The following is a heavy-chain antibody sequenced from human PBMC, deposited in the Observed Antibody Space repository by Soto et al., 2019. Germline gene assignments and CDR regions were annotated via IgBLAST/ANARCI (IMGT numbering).Heavy chain of an antibody. CDR1: GGSISSGGHY. D-gene: IGHD6-13*01. CDR3: ARDLYRSFSSSSRHYDILV. J-gene: IGHJ6*02. V-gene: IGHV4-31*03. Sequence: SETLSLTCTVSGGSISSGGHYWSWIRQHPGKGLEWIGYIYYSGSTYSNPSLKSRVTISVDTSKNQFSLRLSSVTAADTAVYYCARDLYRSFSSSSRHYDILVSCQTPPVTDFS. CDR2: IYYSGST.